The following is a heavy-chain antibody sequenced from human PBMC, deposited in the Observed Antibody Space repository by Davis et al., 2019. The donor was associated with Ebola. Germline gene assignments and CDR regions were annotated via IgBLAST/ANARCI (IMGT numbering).Heavy chain of an antibody. CDR1: GFTFSSYS. D-gene: IGHD2-2*03. CDR2: ISSSSSTI. J-gene: IGHJ4*02. V-gene: IGHV3-48*01. CDR3: ARDGHGSGLDY. Sequence: GGSLRLSCAASGFTFSSYSMNWVRQAPGKGLEWVSYISSSSSTIYYADSVKGRFTISRDNSKNTLYLQMNSLRAEDTAVYYCARDGHGSGLDYWGQGTLVTVSS.